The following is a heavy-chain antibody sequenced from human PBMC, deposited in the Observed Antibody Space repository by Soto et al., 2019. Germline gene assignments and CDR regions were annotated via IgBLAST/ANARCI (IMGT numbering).Heavy chain of an antibody. CDR2: MSNDGSHT. CDR3: TKGCSSSSNCYIIDY. CDR1: GFTFSSNG. D-gene: IGHD2-15*01. V-gene: IGHV3-30*18. J-gene: IGHJ4*02. Sequence: QVQLVESGGDVVQPGRSLRLSCAASGFTFSSNGMHWVRQAPGKGLEWVAVMSNDGSHTSYADSAKGRFTISRDNSKNTLYLQMNSLRAEDSGIYYCTKGCSSSSNCYIIDYWGQGALVTVSS.